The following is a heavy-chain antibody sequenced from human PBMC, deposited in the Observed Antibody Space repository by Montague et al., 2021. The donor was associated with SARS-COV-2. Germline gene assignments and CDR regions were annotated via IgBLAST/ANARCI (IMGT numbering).Heavy chain of an antibody. V-gene: IGHV4-34*01. CDR3: ASGIYPSGSYYNRYYYGLNI. J-gene: IGHJ6*01. CDR1: GGSLSGYY. CDR2: INHSANT. D-gene: IGHD3-10*01. Sequence: SETLSLTCAVHGGSLSGYYWSWIRQPPEKGLEWIGEINHSANTKXNPSLKSPVTISIDTSKNQFSLKMTSVTAADTATYYCASGIYPSGSYYNRYYYGLNIGAPGTRVIVSS.